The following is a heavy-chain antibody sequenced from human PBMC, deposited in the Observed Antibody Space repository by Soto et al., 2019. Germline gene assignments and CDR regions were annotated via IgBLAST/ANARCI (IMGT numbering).Heavy chain of an antibody. CDR1: GGSISSGGYY. V-gene: IGHV4-31*03. J-gene: IGHJ4*02. CDR3: ARVSHDYYGSGSYWGIFDY. Sequence: PSETLSLTCTVSGGSISSGGYYWSWIRQHPGKGLEWIGYIYNSGSTYYNPSLKSRVTISVDTSKNQFSLRLSSVTAADTAVYFCARVSHDYYGSGSYWGIFDYWGQGTLVTVSS. CDR2: IYNSGST. D-gene: IGHD3-10*01.